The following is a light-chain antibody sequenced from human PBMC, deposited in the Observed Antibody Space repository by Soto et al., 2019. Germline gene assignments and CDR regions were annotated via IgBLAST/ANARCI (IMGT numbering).Light chain of an antibody. V-gene: IGKV1-5*01. CDR2: DAS. CDR1: QNINKW. CDR3: QQYDTFPRT. Sequence: DIQMTQSPSTLSASVGDRVVITCRASQNINKWLAWYQQKPGKAPKFLIYDASTLETGVPSRFSGGGSGTEFTLTISSLQPDDFATFYCQQYDTFPRTFGQGTKVDIK. J-gene: IGKJ1*01.